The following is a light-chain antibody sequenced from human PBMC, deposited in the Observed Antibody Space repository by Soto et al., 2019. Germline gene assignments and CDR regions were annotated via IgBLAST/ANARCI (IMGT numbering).Light chain of an antibody. J-gene: IGKJ1*01. V-gene: IGKV3D-15*01. CDR2: AAS. CDR3: QQYNNWWT. Sequence: RVMTQSPDTLSVSPGERATLTCRASQTVRSNLAWYQQKPGQAPRLLIYAASTRATGSPARFIGNGSGTEFTLTISSLQSEDIAVYYCQQYNNWWTFGQGTKVDIK. CDR1: QTVRSN.